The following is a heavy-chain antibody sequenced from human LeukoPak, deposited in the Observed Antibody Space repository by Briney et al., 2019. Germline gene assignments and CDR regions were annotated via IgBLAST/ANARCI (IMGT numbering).Heavy chain of an antibody. CDR2: INPSGGST. CDR3: ARDGYGGYGGVTSGYFDY. J-gene: IGHJ4*02. V-gene: IGHV1-46*01. Sequence: ASVKVSCKASGYTFTSYYMHWVRQAPGQGLEWMGIINPSGGSTSYAQKFQGRVTMTRDTSTGTVYMGLSSLRSEDTAVYYCARDGYGGYGGVTSGYFDYWGQGTLVTVSS. D-gene: IGHD5-12*01. CDR1: GYTFTSYY.